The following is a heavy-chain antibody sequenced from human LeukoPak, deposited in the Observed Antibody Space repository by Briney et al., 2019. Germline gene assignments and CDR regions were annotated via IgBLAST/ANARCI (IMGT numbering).Heavy chain of an antibody. CDR1: GYTFTSYY. CDR2: INPNSGGT. CDR3: ARDSYYYDSSGYYDAFDI. Sequence: GASVKVSCKASGYTFTSYYMHWVRQAPGQGLEWMGWINPNSGGTNYAQKFQGRVTMTRDTSISTAYMELSRLRSDDTAVYYCARDSYYYDSSGYYDAFDIWGQGTMVTVSS. J-gene: IGHJ3*02. V-gene: IGHV1-2*02. D-gene: IGHD3-22*01.